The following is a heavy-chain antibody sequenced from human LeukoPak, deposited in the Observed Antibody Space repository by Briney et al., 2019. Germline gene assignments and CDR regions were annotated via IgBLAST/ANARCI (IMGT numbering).Heavy chain of an antibody. CDR2: ITVGGDTT. J-gene: IGHJ4*02. Sequence: VGSLRLSCAASGFTFSSYAMTWVREAPGKGLEWVSSITVGGDTTYYADSVRGRFTISRDNSKNTLSVQMNSLRAEDTAVYYCAKQRSEVVVAATNYWGQGTLVTVSS. CDR3: AKQRSEVVVAATNY. D-gene: IGHD2-15*01. CDR1: GFTFSSYA. V-gene: IGHV3-23*01.